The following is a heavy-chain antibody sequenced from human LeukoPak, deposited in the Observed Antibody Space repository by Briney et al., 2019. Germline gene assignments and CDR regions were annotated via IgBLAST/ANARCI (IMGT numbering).Heavy chain of an antibody. D-gene: IGHD1-1*01. Sequence: PSETLSLTCAVSGFSISSSYWWGWVRQPPGKGLEWIGYIHYSEGTYYNPSLKSRVTMSVDTSKNHFSLKLSSVTAVDTAVYYCARKHRWNGLYFDYWGQGTLVTVSS. V-gene: IGHV4-28*01. CDR1: GFSISSSYW. CDR3: ARKHRWNGLYFDY. J-gene: IGHJ4*02. CDR2: IHYSEGT.